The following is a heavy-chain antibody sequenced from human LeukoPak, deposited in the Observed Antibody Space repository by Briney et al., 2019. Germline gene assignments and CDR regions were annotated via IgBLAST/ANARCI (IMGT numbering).Heavy chain of an antibody. CDR3: ARDSHQDYSSRLFDY. CDR1: GGSISSSSYF. D-gene: IGHD6-13*01. J-gene: IGHJ4*02. CDR2: IYYSGST. V-gene: IGHV4-39*07. Sequence: SETLSLTCAVSGGSISSSSYFWGWIRQPPGKGLEWIGSIYYSGSTYYNPSLKGRVTISVDKSKNQFSLKLSSVTAADTAVYYCARDSHQDYSSRLFDYWGQGTLVTVSS.